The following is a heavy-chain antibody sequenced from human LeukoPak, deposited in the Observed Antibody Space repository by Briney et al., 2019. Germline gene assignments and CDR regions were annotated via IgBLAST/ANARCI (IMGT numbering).Heavy chain of an antibody. Sequence: GGSLRLSCAASGFIVSTKYMTWVRQAPGKGLKWVSVIYSGGGTYYADSVKGRLTISRDNSKKTLFLQIYRLRAEDTALYYCAKGVDYGAYVGFDYWGLGTLVTVSS. CDR3: AKGVDYGAYVGFDY. J-gene: IGHJ4*02. D-gene: IGHD4-17*01. CDR2: IYSGGGT. V-gene: IGHV3-53*01. CDR1: GFIVSTKY.